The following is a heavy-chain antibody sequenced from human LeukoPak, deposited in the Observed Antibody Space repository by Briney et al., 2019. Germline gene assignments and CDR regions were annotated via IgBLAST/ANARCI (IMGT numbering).Heavy chain of an antibody. CDR3: AKESGRGYSGNLATFDI. CDR2: IIPILSIS. D-gene: IGHD1-26*01. V-gene: IGHV1-69*04. CDR1: GGTFSSYA. Sequence: SVKVSCKASGGTFSSYAISWVRQAPGQGLEWMGRIIPILSISNYAQEFQGRVTITANKFTSTAHMELSSLRPEDTAVYYCAKESGRGYSGNLATFDIWGQGTMVTVSS. J-gene: IGHJ3*02.